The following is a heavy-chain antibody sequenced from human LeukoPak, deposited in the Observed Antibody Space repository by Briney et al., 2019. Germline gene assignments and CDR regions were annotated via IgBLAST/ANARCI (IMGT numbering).Heavy chain of an antibody. Sequence: KPSETLSLTCTVSGGSISSGSYYWSWIRQPAGKGLEWIGRIYTSGSTNYNPSLKSRVTISVDTSKNQFSLKLSSVTAADTAVYYCARRSGGGYWYYFDYWGQGTLVTVSS. V-gene: IGHV4-61*02. CDR1: GGSISSGSYY. CDR2: IYTSGST. J-gene: IGHJ4*02. CDR3: ARRSGGGYWYYFDY. D-gene: IGHD5-12*01.